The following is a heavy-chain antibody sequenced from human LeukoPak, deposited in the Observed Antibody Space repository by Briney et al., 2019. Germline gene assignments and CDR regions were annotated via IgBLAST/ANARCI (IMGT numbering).Heavy chain of an antibody. CDR3: GRQGYTASYYFVDY. CDR2: IYTIGTA. Sequence: SETLSLTCGVSGGSINSYYWGWVRQPPGKGLEWIGRIYTIGTAHYNPSPKSGLTMSIETSKNQFSLKLRSGTAADTAVYYGGRQGYTASYYFVDYWRQGTLSTLSS. V-gene: IGHV4-59*10. D-gene: IGHD3-10*01. CDR1: GGSINSYY. J-gene: IGHJ4*02.